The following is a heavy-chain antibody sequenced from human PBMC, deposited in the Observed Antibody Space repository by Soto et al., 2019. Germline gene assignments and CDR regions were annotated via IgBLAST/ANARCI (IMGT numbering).Heavy chain of an antibody. D-gene: IGHD6-13*01. CDR2: VSPKSGGT. J-gene: IGHJ4*02. V-gene: IGHV1-2*02. Sequence: ASVKVSCKASGYNFSDYYIHWVRQAPGQGLEWLGWVSPKSGGTNYAQKFKGHVTISADKSISTAYLQWSSLKASDTAMYYCARHKVGDSSSWYTWGQGTLVTVSS. CDR3: ARHKVGDSSSWYT. CDR1: GYNFSDYY.